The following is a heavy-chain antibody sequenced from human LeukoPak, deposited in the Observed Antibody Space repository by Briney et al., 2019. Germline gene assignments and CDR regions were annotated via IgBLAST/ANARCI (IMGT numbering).Heavy chain of an antibody. CDR3: ARYISSVGYFDS. CDR2: IYYSGSS. Sequence: SETLSLTCSVSGAPISSSSDYWSWIRQPPGRGREWIGRIYYSGSSYYNPSLKSRVTISVNTSNNQFSLKLSSVTAADTAVYYCARYISSVGYFDSWGQGTLVTVSS. D-gene: IGHD6-6*01. V-gene: IGHV4-39*01. J-gene: IGHJ4*02. CDR1: GAPISSSSDY.